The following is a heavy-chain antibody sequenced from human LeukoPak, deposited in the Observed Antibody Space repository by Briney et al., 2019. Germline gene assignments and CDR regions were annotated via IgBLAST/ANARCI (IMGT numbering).Heavy chain of an antibody. J-gene: IGHJ3*02. D-gene: IGHD3-3*01. Sequence: ASVKVSCKASGYTFTSYAMHWVRQAPGQRLEWMGWSNAGNGNTKYSQEFQGRVTITRDTSASTAYMELSSLRSEDMAVYYCARGAPLLPYYDFWSGYGNDAFDIWGQGTMVTVSS. CDR2: SNAGNGNT. CDR3: ARGAPLLPYYDFWSGYGNDAFDI. CDR1: GYTFTSYA. V-gene: IGHV1-3*02.